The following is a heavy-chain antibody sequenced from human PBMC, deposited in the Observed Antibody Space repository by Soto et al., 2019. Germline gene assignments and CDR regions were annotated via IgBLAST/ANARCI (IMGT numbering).Heavy chain of an antibody. CDR1: GFTLSDHY. V-gene: IGHV3-72*01. J-gene: IGHJ5*02. Sequence: GGSLRLSCAASGFTLSDHYMDWVRQAPGQGLEWIGRSTNKRNNYATQYAASVRGRFTISRGDSETSLYLQMNSLKTEDTAVYYCVRGYNSFDTWGQGSLVTVSS. CDR2: STNKRNNYAT. CDR3: VRGYNSFDT.